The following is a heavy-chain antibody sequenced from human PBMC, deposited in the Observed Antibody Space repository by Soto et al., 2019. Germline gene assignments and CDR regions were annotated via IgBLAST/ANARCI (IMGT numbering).Heavy chain of an antibody. CDR1: GGSISSGDYY. Sequence: SETLSLTCAVSGGSISSGDYYWSWIRQPPGKGLEWIGYIYYSGSTYYNPSLKSRVTISVDTSKNQFSLKLSSVTAADTAVYYCAREGRYYATSSAFDIWGQGTMVTVSS. CDR2: IYYSGST. J-gene: IGHJ3*02. V-gene: IGHV4-30-4*01. D-gene: IGHD2-2*01. CDR3: AREGRYYATSSAFDI.